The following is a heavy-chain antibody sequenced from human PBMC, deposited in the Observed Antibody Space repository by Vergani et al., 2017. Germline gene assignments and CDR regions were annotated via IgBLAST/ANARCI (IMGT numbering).Heavy chain of an antibody. CDR3: ARSGYCTDGVCYMTYYYYMDV. Sequence: QVQLEESGGGVVQPGRSLRLSCAASGFTLSSHAMHWVRQAPGKGLEWVAFIWYDGSKEYYADSVEGRFTISRDNSKNTLYLQMNSLRDADTAVYYCARSGYCTDGVCYMTYYYYMDVWGKGTAVTVSS. CDR2: IWYDGSKE. V-gene: IGHV3-33*01. CDR1: GFTLSSHA. D-gene: IGHD2-8*01. J-gene: IGHJ6*03.